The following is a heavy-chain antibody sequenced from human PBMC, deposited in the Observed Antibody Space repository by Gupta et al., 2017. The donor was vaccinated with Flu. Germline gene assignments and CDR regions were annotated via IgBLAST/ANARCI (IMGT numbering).Heavy chain of an antibody. CDR2: IKEDGSEK. CDR1: AFTFNKYW. J-gene: IGHJ6*03. Sequence: EVQLVESGGGLVQPGGSLRLSCAASAFTFNKYWMTWVRQAPGKGLEWVANIKEDGSEKYYVESVQGRFTIFRDNAKNSLFLQMNSLRVEDTAVYYCARRGTNEDMDYFYYYMDVWGKGTTVSVSS. D-gene: IGHD1-1*01. CDR3: ARRGTNEDMDYFYYYMDV. V-gene: IGHV3-7*01.